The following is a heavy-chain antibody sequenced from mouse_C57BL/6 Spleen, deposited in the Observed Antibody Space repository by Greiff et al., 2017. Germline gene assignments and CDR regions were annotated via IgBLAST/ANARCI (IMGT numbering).Heavy chain of an antibody. Sequence: VQLQQPGAELVMPGASVKLSCKASGYTFTSYWMHWVKQRPGQGLEWIGEIDPSDSYTNYNQKFKGKSTLTVDKSSSTADMQLSSLTSEDSAVYYCARYYGSSLYYAMDYWGQGTSVTVSS. J-gene: IGHJ4*01. CDR3: ARYYGSSLYYAMDY. CDR1: GYTFTSYW. D-gene: IGHD1-1*01. CDR2: IDPSDSYT. V-gene: IGHV1-69*01.